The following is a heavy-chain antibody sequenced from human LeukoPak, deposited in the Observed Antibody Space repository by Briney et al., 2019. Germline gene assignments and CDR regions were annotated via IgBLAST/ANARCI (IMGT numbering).Heavy chain of an antibody. D-gene: IGHD3-9*01. CDR3: AKAAFDWLLSGWFDP. CDR2: ISFDGNNQ. CDR1: GFTFSSNA. Sequence: GRSLTLSCAASGFTFSSNAMNWVRQAPDKGLEWVAVISFDGNNQYYADSVRGRFTISRDNSKNTLYLQMNSLRAEDTAVYYCAKAAFDWLLSGWFDPWGQGTLVTVSS. J-gene: IGHJ5*02. V-gene: IGHV3-30-3*01.